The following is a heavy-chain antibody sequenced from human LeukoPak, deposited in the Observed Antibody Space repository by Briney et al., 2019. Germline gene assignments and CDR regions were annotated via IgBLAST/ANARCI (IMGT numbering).Heavy chain of an antibody. CDR2: IYTSGST. CDR1: GGSISSYY. Sequence: PSETLSLTCTVSGGSISSYYWSWIRQPAGKGLEWIGRIYTSGSTNYNPSLKSRVTMSVDTSKNQFSLKLSSVTAADTAVYYCARVPRLRYFDWSAVFDYWGQGTLVTVSS. D-gene: IGHD3-9*01. J-gene: IGHJ4*02. CDR3: ARVPRLRYFDWSAVFDY. V-gene: IGHV4-4*07.